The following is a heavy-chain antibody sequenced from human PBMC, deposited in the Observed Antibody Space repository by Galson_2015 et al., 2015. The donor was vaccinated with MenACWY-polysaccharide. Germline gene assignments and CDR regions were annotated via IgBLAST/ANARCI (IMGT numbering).Heavy chain of an antibody. J-gene: IGHJ4*02. V-gene: IGHV3-23*01. CDR1: GFTFSSYG. CDR3: VRGLSGDS. Sequence: SLRLSCAASGFTFSSYGMSWVRQAPGKGLGWVSGISDGGGRTYYADSVKGRFTISRDSSKNTLYLQMNSLRAEDTATYYCVRGLSGDSWGQGTRVPGSS. CDR2: ISDGGGRT. D-gene: IGHD3-10*01.